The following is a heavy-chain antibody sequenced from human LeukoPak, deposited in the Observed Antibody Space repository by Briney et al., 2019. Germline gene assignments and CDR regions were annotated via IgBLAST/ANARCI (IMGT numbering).Heavy chain of an antibody. D-gene: IGHD6-19*01. Sequence: GGSLRLSCAASGFTFSRYWMSWVRQAPGKGLEWVANIKEDGSEKYYVDSVKGRFTISRDNAKNSLFLQMNSLRAEDTAVYYCASGPLTYSSDWYEMGYWGQGTLVTVSS. J-gene: IGHJ4*02. V-gene: IGHV3-7*02. CDR1: GFTFSRYW. CDR2: IKEDGSEK. CDR3: ASGPLTYSSDWYEMGY.